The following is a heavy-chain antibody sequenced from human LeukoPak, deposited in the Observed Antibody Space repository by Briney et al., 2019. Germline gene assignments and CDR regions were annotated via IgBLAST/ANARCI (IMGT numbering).Heavy chain of an antibody. V-gene: IGHV3-53*01. CDR1: GFTFSSNY. CDR2: IYSGGST. Sequence: GGSLRLSCAASGFTFSSNYMSWVRQAPGKGLEWVSVIYSGGSTYYADSVKGRFTISRDNSKNTLYLQMNSLRAEDTAVYYCARGGGHYDFWSGYYGSSNYFDYWGQGTLVTVSS. J-gene: IGHJ4*02. CDR3: ARGGGHYDFWSGYYGSSNYFDY. D-gene: IGHD3-3*01.